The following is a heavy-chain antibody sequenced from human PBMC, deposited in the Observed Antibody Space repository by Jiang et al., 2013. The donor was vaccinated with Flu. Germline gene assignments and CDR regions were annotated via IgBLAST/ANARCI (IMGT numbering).Heavy chain of an antibody. Sequence: SGAEVKKPGSSVKVSCKASGGTFSNYAISWVRQAPGQGLEWIGRIIPILDMSYFAQNFQGRVTITADRSTITAFMELSSLRSEDTAVYYCARDPGGLVATSMDYWGQGTLVTVFS. V-gene: IGHV1-69*04. D-gene: IGHD5-12*01. J-gene: IGHJ4*02. CDR3: ARDPGGLVATSMDY. CDR2: IIPILDMS. CDR1: GGTFSNYA.